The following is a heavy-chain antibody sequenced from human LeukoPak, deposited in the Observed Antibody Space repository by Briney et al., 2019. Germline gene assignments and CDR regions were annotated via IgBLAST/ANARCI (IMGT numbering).Heavy chain of an antibody. CDR3: ARGLRSYNAFDI. Sequence: GGSLRLSCAASGFTFSRYSMNWVRQPPGEGLEWVSSISSSSNHQHYAESVKGRFSLSRDNAKNSLYLQMNSLRAEDTAVYYCARGLRSYNAFDIWGQGTMVTVSS. J-gene: IGHJ3*02. CDR2: ISSSSNHQ. CDR1: GFTFSRYS. D-gene: IGHD4-23*01. V-gene: IGHV3-21*01.